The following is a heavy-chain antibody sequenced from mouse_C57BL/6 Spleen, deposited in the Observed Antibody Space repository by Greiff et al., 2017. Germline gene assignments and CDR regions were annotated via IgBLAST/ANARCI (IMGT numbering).Heavy chain of an antibody. J-gene: IGHJ4*01. V-gene: IGHV2-2*01. CDR1: GFPLTSYG. CDR2: IWSGGST. D-gene: IGHD2-4*01. CDR3: ARNGDYDVYYAMDY. Sequence: VKLVESGPGLVQPSQSLSITCTVSGFPLTSYGVHWVRQSPGKGLEWLGVIWSGGSTDYNAAFISRLSISKDNSKSQVFFKMNSLQADDTAIYYCARNGDYDVYYAMDYWGQGTSVTVSS.